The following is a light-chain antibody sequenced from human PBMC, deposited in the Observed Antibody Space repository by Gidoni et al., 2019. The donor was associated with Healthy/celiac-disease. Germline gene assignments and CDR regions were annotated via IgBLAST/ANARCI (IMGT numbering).Light chain of an antibody. CDR3: CSYAGSSTVV. V-gene: IGLV2-23*01. Sequence: QSALTQPASVSGSPGQSITIACTGPSSDVGSYNLVSWYTQHPGKAPNLMIYEGSKRPSGVSNRFSGSKSGNTASLTIAGLQAEDEADYYCCSYAGSSTVVFGGGTKLTVL. CDR1: SSDVGSYNL. J-gene: IGLJ2*01. CDR2: EGS.